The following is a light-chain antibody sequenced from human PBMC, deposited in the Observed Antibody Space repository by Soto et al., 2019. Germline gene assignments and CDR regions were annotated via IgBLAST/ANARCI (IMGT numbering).Light chain of an antibody. V-gene: IGLV3-21*02. CDR3: QVRDSSNDYLV. J-gene: IGLJ2*01. Sequence: SSELTQPPSVSVAPGQTARINCVGHNIGSKSVHWYQLRPGQAPVVVVYDDTDRPSGIPERFSGSNSGNTATLTITRVEAGDGADYDCQVRDSSNDYLVFGGGTKLTVL. CDR1: NIGSKS. CDR2: DDT.